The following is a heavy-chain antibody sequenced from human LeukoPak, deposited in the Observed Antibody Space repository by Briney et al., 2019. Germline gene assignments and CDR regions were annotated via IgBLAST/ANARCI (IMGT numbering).Heavy chain of an antibody. V-gene: IGHV1-18*01. Sequence: GASAKVSCKASGYTFTSYGISWVRQAPGQGLEWMGWISAYNGNTNYAQKLQGRVTMTTDTSTSTAYMELRSLRSDDTAVYYCARDLRYSSSPDAFDIWGQGTMVTVSS. CDR2: ISAYNGNT. J-gene: IGHJ3*02. D-gene: IGHD6-13*01. CDR3: ARDLRYSSSPDAFDI. CDR1: GYTFTSYG.